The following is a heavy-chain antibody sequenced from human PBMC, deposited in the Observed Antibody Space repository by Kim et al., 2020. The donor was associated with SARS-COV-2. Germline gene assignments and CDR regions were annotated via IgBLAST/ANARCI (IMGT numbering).Heavy chain of an antibody. Sequence: GGSLRLSCAASGFSFSTYAMRWVRQAPGKGLEWVSDISWSGRSIHYADSVKGRFTISRDNAKKSLFLQMNSLRAEDTAVYYCAREVNVTPDAIDIWGQGTTVTVSS. J-gene: IGHJ3*02. D-gene: IGHD2-21*01. CDR2: ISWSGRSI. CDR3: AREVNVTPDAIDI. CDR1: GFSFSTYA. V-gene: IGHV3-48*03.